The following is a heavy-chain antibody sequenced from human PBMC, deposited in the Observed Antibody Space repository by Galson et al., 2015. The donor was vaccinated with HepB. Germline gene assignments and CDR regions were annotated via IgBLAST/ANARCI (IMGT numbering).Heavy chain of an antibody. V-gene: IGHV3-7*03. CDR2: IQQDGSEK. CDR1: GFTFSSFW. Sequence: SLRLSCAASGFTFSSFWMSWVRQAPGKGLEWVANIQQDGSEKNYVDSVKGRFTISRDNAKNSLYLQMNSLRAEDTAVYYCARDHYGSGSYYDYFDYWGQGTLVTVSS. CDR3: ARDHYGSGSYYDYFDY. J-gene: IGHJ4*02. D-gene: IGHD3-10*01.